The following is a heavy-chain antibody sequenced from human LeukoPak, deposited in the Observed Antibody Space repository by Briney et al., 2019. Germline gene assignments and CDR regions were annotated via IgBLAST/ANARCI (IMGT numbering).Heavy chain of an antibody. CDR1: ESTFDHA. V-gene: IGHV3-9*01. Sequence: GSLRLSCTASESTFDHAMHWVRQTPGKGLEWVSGIGWNSARTGYADSVRGRFTISRDNAKNSLYLQMNSLRAEDTALYYCGKDISAGGMDVWGQGTTVTVSS. D-gene: IGHD3-10*01. CDR2: IGWNSART. CDR3: GKDISAGGMDV. J-gene: IGHJ6*02.